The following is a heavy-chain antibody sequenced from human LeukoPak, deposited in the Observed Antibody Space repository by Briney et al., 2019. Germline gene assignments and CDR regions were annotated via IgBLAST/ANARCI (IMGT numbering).Heavy chain of an antibody. V-gene: IGHV3-23*01. J-gene: IGHJ4*02. CDR1: GFTFSSYA. CDR2: ISGSGGST. CDR3: AKIYSPYSSGFCFDY. Sequence: GGSLRLSCAASGFTFSSYAMSWVRQAPGKGLEWVSAISGSGGSTYYADSVKGRFTISRDNSKNTLYLQMNSLRAEDTAVYYCAKIYSPYSSGFCFDYWGQGTLVTVSS. D-gene: IGHD6-19*01.